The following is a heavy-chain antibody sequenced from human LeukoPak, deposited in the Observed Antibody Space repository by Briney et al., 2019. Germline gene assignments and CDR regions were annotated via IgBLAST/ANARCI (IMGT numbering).Heavy chain of an antibody. CDR2: ISGSGGST. J-gene: IGHJ4*02. Sequence: GGSLRLSCAASGFTFSSYAMSWVCQAPGKGLEWVSAISGSGGSTYYADSVKGRFTISRDNSKNSLYLQMNSLRAEDTAVYYCARLIAAAALDYWGQGTLVTVSS. D-gene: IGHD6-13*01. CDR1: GFTFSSYA. V-gene: IGHV3-23*01. CDR3: ARLIAAAALDY.